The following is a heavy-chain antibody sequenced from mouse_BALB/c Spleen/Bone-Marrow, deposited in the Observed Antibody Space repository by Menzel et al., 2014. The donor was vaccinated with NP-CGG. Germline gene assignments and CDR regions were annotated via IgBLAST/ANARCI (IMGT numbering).Heavy chain of an antibody. J-gene: IGHJ2*01. Sequence: QVQLQQPGAELVRPGSSVKISCKASGYAFSSYWMNWVKQRPGQGLEWIGQIYPGDGDTNYNGKFKGIATLTADKSSSTAYMQLSSLTSEDSAVYFCARRGYYGSSYYFDYWGQGTTLTVSS. CDR2: IYPGDGDT. CDR3: ARRGYYGSSYYFDY. CDR1: GYAFSSYW. V-gene: IGHV1-80*01. D-gene: IGHD1-1*01.